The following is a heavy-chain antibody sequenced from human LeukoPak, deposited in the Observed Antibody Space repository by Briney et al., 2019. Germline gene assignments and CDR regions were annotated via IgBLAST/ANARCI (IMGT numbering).Heavy chain of an antibody. CDR1: GFTFSSYS. CDR2: ISSSSSYI. J-gene: IGHJ6*02. V-gene: IGHV3-21*01. Sequence: GRSLRLSYAASGFTFSSYSMNWVRQAPRRGQWWVSSISSSSSYIYYADSVKGRFTISRDNAKNSLYLQMNSMRAEDTAVYYCARDLKVFGVGIWAGGDYYGMDVWGQGTTVTVSS. CDR3: ARDLKVFGVGIWAGGDYYGMDV. D-gene: IGHD3-3*01.